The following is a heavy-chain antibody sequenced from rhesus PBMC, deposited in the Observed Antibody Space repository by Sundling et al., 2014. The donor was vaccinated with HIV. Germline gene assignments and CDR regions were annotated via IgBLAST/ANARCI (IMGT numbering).Heavy chain of an antibody. CDR1: GFTFSSYG. CDR2: ISSASSYI. Sequence: EVQLVETGGGLVQPGGSLKLSCAASGFTFSSYGVSWVRQAPGKGLEWVSSISSASSYIYYVDSVKGRFTISRDNAKNSLSLQMNSLRAEDTAVYYCTRTLELGFFEFWGQGALVTVSS. D-gene: IGHD1-1*01. J-gene: IGHJ1*01. CDR3: TRTLELGFFEF. V-gene: IGHV3-136*01.